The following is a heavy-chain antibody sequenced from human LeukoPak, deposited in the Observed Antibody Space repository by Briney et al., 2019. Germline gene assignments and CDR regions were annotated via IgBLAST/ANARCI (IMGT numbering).Heavy chain of an antibody. CDR3: TRLFLHHHTLTGCEGYYFDS. CDR2: VYHSGST. D-gene: IGHD3-9*01. CDR1: DDSMRNRSYY. Sequence: SETLSLTCIVSDDSMRNRSYYWGWIRRPPGMGREGIGSVYHSGSTFINPSLTSRVAISVDTSRNQFSLRLTSVTAADTATYYCTRLFLHHHTLTGCEGYYFDSWGQGTLVAVSS. V-gene: IGHV4-39*01. J-gene: IGHJ4*02.